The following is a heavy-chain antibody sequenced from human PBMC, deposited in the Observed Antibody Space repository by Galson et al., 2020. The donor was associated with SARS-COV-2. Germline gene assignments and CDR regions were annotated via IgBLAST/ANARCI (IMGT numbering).Heavy chain of an antibody. J-gene: IGHJ5*02. CDR3: AREHPELGWFDP. CDR2: IYYSGST. D-gene: IGHD7-27*01. Sequence: SETLSLTCTVSGGSISSSSYYWGLIRQPPGKGLEWIGSIYYSGSTYYNPSLKSRVTISVDTSKNQFSLKLSSVTAADTAVYYCAREHPELGWFDPWGQGTLVTVSS. V-gene: IGHV4-39*07. CDR1: GGSISSSSYY.